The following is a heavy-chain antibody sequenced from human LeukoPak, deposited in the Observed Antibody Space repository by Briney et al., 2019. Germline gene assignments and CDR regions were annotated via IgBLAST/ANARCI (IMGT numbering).Heavy chain of an antibody. CDR1: GFTFSSYW. V-gene: IGHV3-74*01. D-gene: IGHD6-19*01. CDR3: ARDPLPYSSGYLDY. CDR2: INSDGSST. J-gene: IGHJ4*02. Sequence: GGSLRLSCAASGFTFSSYWMHWVRQPPGKGLVWVSRINSDGSSTSYADSVKGRFTISRDNDKHPLYLQMNSLGAEETAVYYCARDPLPYSSGYLDYWGQGTLVTVSS.